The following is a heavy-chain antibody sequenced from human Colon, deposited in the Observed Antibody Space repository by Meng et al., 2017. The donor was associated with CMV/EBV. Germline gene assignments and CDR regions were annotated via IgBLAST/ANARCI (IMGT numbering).Heavy chain of an antibody. Sequence: GGSLRLSCSVSGVSISDDYWAWVRQAPGKGLEWVSVIYSGGSTYYADSVKGRFTISRDNSKNTLYLQMNSLRAEDTAVYYCALIPTPLYYYYGMDVWGQGTTVTVSS. CDR2: IYSGGST. D-gene: IGHD2-2*02. J-gene: IGHJ6*02. CDR1: GVSISDDY. V-gene: IGHV3-53*01. CDR3: ALIPTPLYYYYGMDV.